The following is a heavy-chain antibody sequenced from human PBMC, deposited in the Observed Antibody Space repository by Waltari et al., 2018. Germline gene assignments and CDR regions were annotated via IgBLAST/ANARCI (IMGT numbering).Heavy chain of an antibody. V-gene: IGHV3-33*03. CDR2: IWDDGSNK. CDR1: GFTFRSYG. D-gene: IGHD3-3*01. CDR3: ATSCTIFGVVGEGREDY. Sequence: QVQLVESGGGVVQPGGSLSLSCAASGFTFRSYGMHWVRPAPGTGLEWVAVIWDDGSNKYDADSVKGRFTISRDNAKNSLYLQMNSLRAEDTAVYYCATSCTIFGVVGEGREDYWGQGTLVTVSS. J-gene: IGHJ4*02.